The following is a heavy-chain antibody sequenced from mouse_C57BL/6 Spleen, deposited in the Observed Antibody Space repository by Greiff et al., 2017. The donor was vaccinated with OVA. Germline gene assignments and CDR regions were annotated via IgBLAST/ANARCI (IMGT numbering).Heavy chain of an antibody. V-gene: IGHV5-16*01. D-gene: IGHD1-1*01. CDR2: INYDGSST. CDR3: ASYSSSYGWYFDV. J-gene: IGHJ1*03. CDR1: GFTFSDYY. Sequence: EVQLQESEGGLVQPGSSMKLSCTASGFTFSDYYMAWVRQVPEKGLEWVANINYDGSSTYYLDSLKSRFIISRDNAKNILYLQMSSLKSEDTATYYCASYSSSYGWYFDVWGTGTTVTVSS.